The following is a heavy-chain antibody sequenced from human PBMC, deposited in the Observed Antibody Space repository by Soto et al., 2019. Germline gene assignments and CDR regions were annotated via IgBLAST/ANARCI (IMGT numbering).Heavy chain of an antibody. CDR1: GFTFSSYA. CDR3: ARDGSGSPFGYFDY. V-gene: IGHV3-53*01. Sequence: GGSLRLSCAASGFTFSSYAMSWVRQAPGKGLEWVSVIYSGGTTQYTDSVKGRFTISRDNSKNTLYLQMNSLRAEDTAMYYCARDGSGSPFGYFDYWGQGTLVTVSS. J-gene: IGHJ4*02. D-gene: IGHD1-26*01. CDR2: IYSGGTT.